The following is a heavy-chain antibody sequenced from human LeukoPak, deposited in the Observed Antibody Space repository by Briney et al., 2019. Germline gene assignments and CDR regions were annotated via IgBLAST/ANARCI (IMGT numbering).Heavy chain of an antibody. CDR2: ISHSGGDT. Sequence: GGSLRLSCAASGFSFSSYSMTWVRQAPGKGMEWVSSISHSGGDTYYPDSAMGRFTISRDNFKNTVYLQVDSLRVEDTAVYYCAKDLYTQGFVRWFDAWGQGTLVTVSS. J-gene: IGHJ5*02. CDR3: AKDLYTQGFVRWFDA. V-gene: IGHV3-23*01. CDR1: GFSFSSYS. D-gene: IGHD2-2*02.